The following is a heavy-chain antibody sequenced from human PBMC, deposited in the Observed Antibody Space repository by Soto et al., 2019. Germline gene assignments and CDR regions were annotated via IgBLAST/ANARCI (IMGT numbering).Heavy chain of an antibody. J-gene: IGHJ6*02. CDR1: GGSISSYY. CDR3: ARDRSVDYGGNQGWSNYYYYGMDV. D-gene: IGHD4-17*01. Sequence: PSETLSFTCTVSGGSISSYYWSWIRQPPGKGLEWIGYIYYSGSTNYNPSLKSRVTISVDTSKNQFSLKLSSVTAADTAVYYCARDRSVDYGGNQGWSNYYYYGMDVWGQGTTVTVS. CDR2: IYYSGST. V-gene: IGHV4-59*01.